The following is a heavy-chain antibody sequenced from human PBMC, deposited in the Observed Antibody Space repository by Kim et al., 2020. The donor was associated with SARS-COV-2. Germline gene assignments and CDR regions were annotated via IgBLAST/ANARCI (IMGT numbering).Heavy chain of an antibody. CDR1: GDSVSTNNAA. D-gene: IGHD3-10*01. V-gene: IGHV6-1*01. Sequence: SQTLSLTCAISGDSVSTNNAAWNWIRQSPSRGLEWLGRTYYRSKWYNDYAVSVKSRITINPDTSKNQFSLQMNSVTPEDTAVYYCTRQVRYGMVQGVISWGQGTLVTVSS. CDR2: TYYRSKWYN. CDR3: TRQVRYGMVQGVIS. J-gene: IGHJ5*02.